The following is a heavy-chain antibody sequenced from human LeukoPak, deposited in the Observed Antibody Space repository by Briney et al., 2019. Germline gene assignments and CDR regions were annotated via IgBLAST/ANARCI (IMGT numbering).Heavy chain of an antibody. V-gene: IGHV4-39*07. J-gene: IGHJ4*02. CDR2: IYYSGST. CDR3: ARLERDCFDY. CDR1: GGSISSSSYY. D-gene: IGHD6-25*01. Sequence: PSETLSLTCTVSGGSISSSSYYWGWIRQPPGKGLEWIGSIYYSGSTYYNPSLKSRVTISVDTSKNQFSLKLSSVTAADTAVYYCARLERDCFDYWGQGTLVTVSS.